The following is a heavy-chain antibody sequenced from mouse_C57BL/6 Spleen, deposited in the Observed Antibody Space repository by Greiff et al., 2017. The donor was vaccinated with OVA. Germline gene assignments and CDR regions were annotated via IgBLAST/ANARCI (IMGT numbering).Heavy chain of an antibody. CDR3: ARNDDGYPYYYAMDY. J-gene: IGHJ4*01. CDR1: GYTFTSYW. V-gene: IGHV1-52*01. D-gene: IGHD2-3*01. CDR2: IDPSDSET. Sequence: QVQLQQPGAELVRPGSSVKLSCKASGYTFTSYWMHWVKQRPIQGLEWIGNIDPSDSETHYNQKFKDKATLTVDKSSSTAYMQLSSLTSEDSAVYYCARNDDGYPYYYAMDYWGQGTSVTVSS.